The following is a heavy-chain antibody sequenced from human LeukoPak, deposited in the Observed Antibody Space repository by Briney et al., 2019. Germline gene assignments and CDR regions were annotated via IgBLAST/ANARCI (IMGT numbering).Heavy chain of an antibody. CDR3: AHSITMVRGVIN. Sequence: SETLSLTCTVSGGSISSYYWSWIRQPPGKGLEWIAYIYYSGSTNYNPSLESRVTISVDTSKNQFSLELSSVTAADTAVYYCAHSITMVRGVINWGQGTLVTVSS. CDR1: GGSISSYY. V-gene: IGHV4-59*01. CDR2: IYYSGST. J-gene: IGHJ4*02. D-gene: IGHD3-10*01.